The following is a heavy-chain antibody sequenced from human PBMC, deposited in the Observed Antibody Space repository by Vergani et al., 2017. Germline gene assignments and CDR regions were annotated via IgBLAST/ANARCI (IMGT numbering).Heavy chain of an antibody. J-gene: IGHJ3*02. D-gene: IGHD4-17*01. CDR1: GFTFSSYA. Sequence: QVQLVESGGGVVQPGRSLRLSCAASGFTFSSYAMHWVRQAPGKGLEWVAVISSDGSNKYYADSVKGRFTISRDNSKNTLYLQMNSLRAEDTAVYYCARDRLTDYGDPYDAFDIWGQGTMVTVSS. V-gene: IGHV3-30-3*01. CDR3: ARDRLTDYGDPYDAFDI. CDR2: ISSDGSNK.